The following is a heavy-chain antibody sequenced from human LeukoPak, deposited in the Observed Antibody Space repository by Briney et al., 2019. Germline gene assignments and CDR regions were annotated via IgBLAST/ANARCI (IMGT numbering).Heavy chain of an antibody. CDR3: ARHALGDYVNY. Sequence: PSETLPLTCTVSGGSISSSSYYWGWIRQPPGKGLEWIGSIYYSGSTYYNPSLKSRVTISVDTSKNQFSLKLSSVTAADTAVYYCARHALGDYVNYWGQGTLVTVSS. CDR1: GGSISSSSYY. D-gene: IGHD2-21*01. CDR2: IYYSGST. J-gene: IGHJ4*02. V-gene: IGHV4-39*01.